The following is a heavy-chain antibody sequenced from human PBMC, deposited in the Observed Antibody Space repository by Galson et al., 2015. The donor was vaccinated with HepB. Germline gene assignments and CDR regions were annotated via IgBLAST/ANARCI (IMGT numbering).Heavy chain of an antibody. J-gene: IGHJ3*02. Sequence: SLRLSCAASGFTLSGHWMHWVRQAPGKGLVWVSRIDTDGSSTSYADSVKGRFTISRDNAKNTLHLQMNSLRAEDTATYYCTSLAAVVRFYAFDIWGQGTMVTVSS. V-gene: IGHV3-74*01. D-gene: IGHD5-18*01. CDR1: GFTLSGHW. CDR3: TSLAAVVRFYAFDI. CDR2: IDTDGSST.